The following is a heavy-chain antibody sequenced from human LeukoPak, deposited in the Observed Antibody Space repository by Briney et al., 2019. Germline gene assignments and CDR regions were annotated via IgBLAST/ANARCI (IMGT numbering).Heavy chain of an antibody. CDR3: ARDDYGDCGD. D-gene: IGHD4-17*01. CDR1: GFTFSTYS. J-gene: IGHJ4*02. V-gene: IGHV3-48*01. CDR2: ISSSSSTI. Sequence: GGSLRLSCAASGFTFSTYSVNWVRQAPGKGLEWVSYISSSSSTIYYADSVKGRFTIFRDNAKNSLYLQMNSLRAEDTAVYYCARDDYGDCGDWGQGTLVTVSS.